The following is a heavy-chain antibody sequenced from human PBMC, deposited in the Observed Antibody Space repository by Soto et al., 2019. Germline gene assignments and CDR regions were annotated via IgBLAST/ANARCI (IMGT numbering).Heavy chain of an antibody. CDR2: INPSGGST. Sequence: QVQLVQSGAEVKKPGASVKVSCKASGYTFTSYYMHWVRQAPGQGLEWMGIINPSGGSTSYAQKFQGRVTMTRDTSTSTVYMELSSLRSEDTAVYYCARAGNDTAMVTDYYYYMDVWGKGTTVTVSS. V-gene: IGHV1-46*03. J-gene: IGHJ6*03. CDR3: ARAGNDTAMVTDYYYYMDV. CDR1: GYTFTSYY. D-gene: IGHD5-18*01.